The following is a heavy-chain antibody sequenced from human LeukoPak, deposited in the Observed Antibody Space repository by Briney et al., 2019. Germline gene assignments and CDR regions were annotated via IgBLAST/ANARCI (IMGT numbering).Heavy chain of an antibody. CDR2: IYYSGST. Sequence: PSETLSLTCTVSGGSISSYYWSWIRQPPGKGLEWIGCIYYSGSTNYNPSLKSRVTISVDTSKNQFSLKLSSVTAADTAVYYCARATPNYSSSSNFDYWGQGTLVTVSS. J-gene: IGHJ4*02. CDR1: GGSISSYY. D-gene: IGHD6-13*01. CDR3: ARATPNYSSSSNFDY. V-gene: IGHV4-59*01.